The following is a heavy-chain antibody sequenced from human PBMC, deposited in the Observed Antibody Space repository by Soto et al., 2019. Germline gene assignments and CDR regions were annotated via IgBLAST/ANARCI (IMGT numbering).Heavy chain of an antibody. D-gene: IGHD6-19*01. Sequence: GGSLRLSCAASGFTVSGDYVSWVRQAPGKGLECVSVIHFGGNTYYADSVKGRFTVSRDNSKNTLYLQMNSLRVEDTAIYFCTRVSPQWLVHDCWGQGTLVTVS. CDR3: TRVSPQWLVHDC. CDR2: IHFGGNT. CDR1: GFTVSGDY. J-gene: IGHJ4*02. V-gene: IGHV3-53*01.